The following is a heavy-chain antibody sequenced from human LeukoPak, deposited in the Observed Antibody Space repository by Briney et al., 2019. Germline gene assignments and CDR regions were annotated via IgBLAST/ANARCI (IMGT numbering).Heavy chain of an antibody. Sequence: ASVKVSCKASGYTFTNYAMNWVRQAPGQGLEWMGWINTNTGNPTYAQGFTGRFVFSLDTSVSTAYLQISSLKAEDTAVYYCASHDILTGLQANDYWGQGTLVTVSS. V-gene: IGHV7-4-1*02. CDR1: GYTFTNYA. J-gene: IGHJ4*02. CDR3: ASHDILTGLQANDY. D-gene: IGHD3-9*01. CDR2: INTNTGNP.